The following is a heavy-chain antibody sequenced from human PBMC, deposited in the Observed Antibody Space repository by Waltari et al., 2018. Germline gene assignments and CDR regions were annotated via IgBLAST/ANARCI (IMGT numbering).Heavy chain of an antibody. CDR3: ASYCSSTSCYYRGDY. J-gene: IGHJ4*02. CDR1: GFTFSSYA. CDR2: ISYDGSNK. V-gene: IGHV3-30-3*01. D-gene: IGHD2-2*01. Sequence: QVQLVESGGGVVQPGRSLRLSCAASGFTFSSYAMHWVRQAPGKGLEWVAVISYDGSNKYYADSVKGRFTISRDNSKNTLYLQMNSLRAEDTAVYYCASYCSSTSCYYRGDYWGQGTLVTVSS.